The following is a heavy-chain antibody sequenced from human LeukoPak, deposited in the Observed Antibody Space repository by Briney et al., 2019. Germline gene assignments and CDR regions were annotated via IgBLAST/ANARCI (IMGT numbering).Heavy chain of an antibody. Sequence: SEALSLTCTVSGGSISSYYWSWIRQPAGKGLEWIGRIYTSGSTNYNPSLKSRVTMSVDTSKNQFSLKLSSVTAADTAVYYCARDGSSSWGAYYYYGMDVWGQGTTVTVSS. V-gene: IGHV4-4*07. CDR2: IYTSGST. CDR3: ARDGSSSWGAYYYYGMDV. J-gene: IGHJ6*02. D-gene: IGHD6-13*01. CDR1: GGSISSYY.